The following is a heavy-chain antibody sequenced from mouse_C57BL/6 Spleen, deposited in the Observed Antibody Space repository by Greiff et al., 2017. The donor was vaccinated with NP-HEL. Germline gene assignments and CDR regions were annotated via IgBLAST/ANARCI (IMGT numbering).Heavy chain of an antibody. Sequence: VQLQQSGAELMKPGASVKLSCKATGYTFTGYWIEWVKQRPGNGLEWIGEILPGSGCTTYNEKFKGKATFTADTSSNTAYMQLSSLTTEDSAIYYCARYSNYGNWFAYWGQGTLVTVSA. J-gene: IGHJ3*01. CDR2: ILPGSGCT. CDR1: GYTFTGYW. CDR3: ARYSNYGNWFAY. V-gene: IGHV1-9*01. D-gene: IGHD2-5*01.